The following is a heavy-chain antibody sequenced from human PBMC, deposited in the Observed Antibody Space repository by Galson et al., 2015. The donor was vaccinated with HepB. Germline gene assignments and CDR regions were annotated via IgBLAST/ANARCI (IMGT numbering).Heavy chain of an antibody. D-gene: IGHD6-13*01. J-gene: IGHJ2*01. CDR3: ARDSMWSSSWGDHWYFDL. V-gene: IGHV3-33*01. CDR2: IWYDGSNK. CDR1: GFTFSSYG. Sequence: SLRLSCAASGFTFSSYGMHWVRQAPGKGLEWVAVIWYDGSNKYYADSVKGRFTISRDNSKNTLYLQMNSLRAEDTAVYYCARDSMWSSSWGDHWYFDLWGRGTLVTVSS.